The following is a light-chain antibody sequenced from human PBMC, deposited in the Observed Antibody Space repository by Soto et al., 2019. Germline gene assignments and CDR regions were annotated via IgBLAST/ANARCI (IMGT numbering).Light chain of an antibody. Sequence: AIQLTQFPSSLSASVGDRNTNPCRASQGIAKDLGWYQQKPGKAPKLLIYGTSSLHSGVPSRFSGSGSDTDFTLTISSLQPEDFATYYCQQANSFPLTFGQGTRLEI. V-gene: IGKV1-6*01. CDR3: QQANSFPLT. J-gene: IGKJ5*01. CDR1: QGIAKD. CDR2: GTS.